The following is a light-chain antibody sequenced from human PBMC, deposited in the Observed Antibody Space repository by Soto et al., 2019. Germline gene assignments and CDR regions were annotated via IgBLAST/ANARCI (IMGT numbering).Light chain of an antibody. J-gene: IGKJ1*01. CDR3: QQYSRLWS. V-gene: IGKV1-5*03. CDR1: ESISTW. Sequence: GARLTITFRASESISTWLAWYQQQPGKAPKLLIYGASSLESGVPPRFSGDGSETDFTLTISSLQRDDFGTYYCQQYSRLWSFGQGTKVDIK. CDR2: GAS.